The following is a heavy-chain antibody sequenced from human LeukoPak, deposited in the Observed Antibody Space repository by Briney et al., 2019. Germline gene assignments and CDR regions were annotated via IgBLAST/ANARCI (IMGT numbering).Heavy chain of an antibody. V-gene: IGHV4-34*01. Sequence: SETLSLTCAVYGGSFSGYYWSWIRQPPGKGLEWIGEINHSGSTNYNPSLKSRVTISVDTSKNQFSLRLSSVTAADTAVYYCARGAWATRLASWGLGTPVIVSS. CDR1: GGSFSGYY. CDR3: ARGAWATRLAS. CDR2: INHSGST. D-gene: IGHD2-15*01. J-gene: IGHJ4*02.